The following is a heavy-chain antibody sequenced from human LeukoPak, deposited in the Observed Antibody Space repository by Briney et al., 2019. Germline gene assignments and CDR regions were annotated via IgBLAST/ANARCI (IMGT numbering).Heavy chain of an antibody. CDR3: ARTRDYDFWSGYYPPYYYYGMDV. CDR2: IIPIFGTA. V-gene: IGHV1-69*13. Sequence: SVKVSCKASGGTFSSYAISWVRQAPGQGLEWMGGIIPIFGTANYAQKFQGRVTVTADESTSTAYMELSSLRSEDTAVYYCARTRDYDFWSGYYPPYYYYGMDVWGQGTTVTVSS. CDR1: GGTFSSYA. D-gene: IGHD3-3*01. J-gene: IGHJ6*02.